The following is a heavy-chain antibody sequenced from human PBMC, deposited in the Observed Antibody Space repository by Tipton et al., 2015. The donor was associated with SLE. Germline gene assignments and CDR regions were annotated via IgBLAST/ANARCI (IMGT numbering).Heavy chain of an antibody. CDR2: ISRSGAGT. CDR1: GFTFSNYA. D-gene: IGHD1-1*01. CDR3: ARVERSRGAFDI. J-gene: IGHJ3*02. V-gene: IGHV3-23*01. Sequence: SLRLSCAASGFTFSNYAMSWVRQAPGKGLEWVSGISRSGAGTYHADSVKGRFTISRDNSKNSLYLQMNSLRAEDTAVYYCARVERSRGAFDIWGQGTMVTVSS.